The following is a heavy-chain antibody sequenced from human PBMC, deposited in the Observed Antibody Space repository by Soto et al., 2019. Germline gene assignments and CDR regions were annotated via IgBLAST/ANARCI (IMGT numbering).Heavy chain of an antibody. J-gene: IGHJ4*02. CDR2: IRYSGETT. Sequence: GGSLRLSCAASGFTFSSYAMSWVRQAPGKGLEWVSGIRYSGETTFYADSVKGRFTISRDNSKNTLYLQVNSLRADDTAVYYCAKLMGWPWYIEHWGQGTLVTVSS. CDR1: GFTFSSYA. D-gene: IGHD6-19*01. CDR3: AKLMGWPWYIEH. V-gene: IGHV3-23*01.